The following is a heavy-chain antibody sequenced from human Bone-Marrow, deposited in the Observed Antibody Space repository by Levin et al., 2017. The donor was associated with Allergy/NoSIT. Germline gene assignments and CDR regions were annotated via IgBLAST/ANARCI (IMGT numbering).Heavy chain of an antibody. D-gene: IGHD3-22*01. CDR2: IYSGGTT. J-gene: IGHJ3*02. CDR3: AREEGYYDSSGLDAFDI. CDR1: GFTVSSNY. V-gene: IGHV3-66*01. Sequence: GGSLRLSCEASGFTVSSNYMSWVRQAPGKGLEWVSVIYSGGTTYYADSVKGRFTISRDNSKNTLYLQMNSLRAEDTAVYYCAREEGYYDSSGLDAFDIWGQGTMVTVSS.